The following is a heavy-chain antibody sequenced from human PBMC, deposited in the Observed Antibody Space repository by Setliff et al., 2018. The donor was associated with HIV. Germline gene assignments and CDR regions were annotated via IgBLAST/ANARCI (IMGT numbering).Heavy chain of an antibody. D-gene: IGHD4-17*01. Sequence: PGGSLRLSCAASGFPVSATYMTWVRQAPGKGLEWVSVIYNYGRTFDAESVKGRLTISRDNDKNSMYLQMNSLRAEDTAVYFCAISRSVGDYAGWSAFDMWGPGTMVTVSS. CDR1: GFPVSATY. CDR2: IYNYGRT. J-gene: IGHJ3*02. V-gene: IGHV3-66*03. CDR3: AISRSVGDYAGWSAFDM.